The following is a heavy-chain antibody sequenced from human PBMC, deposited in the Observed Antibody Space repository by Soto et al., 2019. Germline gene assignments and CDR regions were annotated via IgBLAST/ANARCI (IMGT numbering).Heavy chain of an antibody. CDR2: IYHTGNA. CDR3: ARDFFDSSDYNTNWFDP. V-gene: IGHV4-39*02. Sequence: SETLSLTCSVSGDSISNSRFYWAWIRQHPGEGLEWIGSIYHTGNAYYNPSLKSRDTKSVDTSKNQFSLKLPSVTAPDAALYYCARDFFDSSDYNTNWFDPWGQGTLVTVSS. J-gene: IGHJ5*02. D-gene: IGHD3-22*01. CDR1: GDSISNSRFY.